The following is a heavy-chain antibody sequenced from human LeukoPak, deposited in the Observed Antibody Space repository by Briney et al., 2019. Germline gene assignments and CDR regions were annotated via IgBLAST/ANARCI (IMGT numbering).Heavy chain of an antibody. CDR3: ARDPVDGYYHFDY. CDR2: IKANNGGI. J-gene: IGHJ4*02. D-gene: IGHD5-24*01. Sequence: ASVKVSCKAFDYDFPNHGISWVRQAPGQGLEWMGWIKANNGGIKYAQKFQGRVTLTRDTSINTAYMELSSLLSDDTAVYYCARDPVDGYYHFDYWGQGTLVTVAS. V-gene: IGHV1-2*02. CDR1: DYDFPNHG.